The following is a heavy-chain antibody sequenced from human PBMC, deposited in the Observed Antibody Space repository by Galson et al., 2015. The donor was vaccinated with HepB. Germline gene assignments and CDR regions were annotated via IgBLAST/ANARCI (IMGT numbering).Heavy chain of an antibody. J-gene: IGHJ6*03. CDR3: ARGTGQLWLFYYYMDV. V-gene: IGHV6-1*01. CDR2: AYYRSKWYN. D-gene: IGHD3-22*01. CDR1: GDSVSSNSAA. Sequence: CAISGDSVSSNSAAWNWIRQSPSRGLEWLGRAYYRSKWYNDYAASVKGRVTINADTSKNQFSLQLNSVIPEDTAVYYCARGTGQLWLFYYYMDVWGQGTTVTVSS.